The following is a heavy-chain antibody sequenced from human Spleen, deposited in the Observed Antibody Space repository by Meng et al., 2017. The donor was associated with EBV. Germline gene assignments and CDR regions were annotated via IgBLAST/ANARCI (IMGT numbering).Heavy chain of an antibody. CDR3: SRSLGAAGPDY. V-gene: IGHV4-34*01. Sequence: QVQPQQWGAGLLKPSETLSLTCAVDGGSFTTYYWTWIRQPPGKGLEWIGEINHRGSAHYNPSLKSRLTISVDTSKKQFSLKLSSVTAADTAVHYCSRSLGAAGPDYWGQGTLVTVSS. CDR1: GGSFTTYY. J-gene: IGHJ4*02. D-gene: IGHD6-13*01. CDR2: INHRGSA.